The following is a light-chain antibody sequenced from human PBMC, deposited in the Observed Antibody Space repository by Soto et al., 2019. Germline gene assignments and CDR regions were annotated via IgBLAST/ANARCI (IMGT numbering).Light chain of an antibody. CDR2: DAS. J-gene: IGKJ1*01. V-gene: IGKV1-5*02. CDR3: QQYRSNWT. Sequence: IQITQSPSTLSSSVLDRVTIIFLASQSISSWLAWYQQKPGKAPNLLIYDASSLQSGVPSRFSGIGSGTEFNLTTSSLQPDDFANHSCQQYRSNWTFGKGNXVEIK. CDR1: QSISSW.